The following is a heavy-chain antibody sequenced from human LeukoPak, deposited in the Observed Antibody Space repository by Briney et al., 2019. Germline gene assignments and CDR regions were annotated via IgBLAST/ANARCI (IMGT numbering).Heavy chain of an antibody. J-gene: IGHJ4*01. Sequence: TGGSLRLSCAASGFTFSRYNMNWVRQPPGKGLEWVSSISSSSGHIHYADSVKGRFTISRDNANNSLYLQMNSLRDEDTAVYYCARDPGTVADPYFDYWGHGSLVTVSS. D-gene: IGHD6-19*01. CDR3: ARDPGTVADPYFDY. CDR1: GFTFSRYN. V-gene: IGHV3-21*01. CDR2: ISSSSGHI.